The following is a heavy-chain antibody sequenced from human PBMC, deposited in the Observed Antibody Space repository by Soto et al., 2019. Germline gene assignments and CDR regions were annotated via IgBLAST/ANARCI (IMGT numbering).Heavy chain of an antibody. CDR1: GFTFSSYG. V-gene: IGHV3-33*01. Sequence: GGSLRLSCAASGFTFSSYGMHWVRQAPGKGLEWVAVIWYDGSNKYYADSVKGRFTISRDNSKNTLYLQMNSLRAEDTAVYYCARDRFSSGWYTYNWFDPWGQGTLVTVSS. J-gene: IGHJ5*02. CDR2: IWYDGSNK. D-gene: IGHD6-19*01. CDR3: ARDRFSSGWYTYNWFDP.